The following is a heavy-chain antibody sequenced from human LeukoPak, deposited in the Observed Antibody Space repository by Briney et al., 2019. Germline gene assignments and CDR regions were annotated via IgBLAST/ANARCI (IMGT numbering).Heavy chain of an antibody. Sequence: EGSLRLSCAASGFTFSSYGMHWVRQAPGKGLEWVAVIWYDGSNKYYADSVKGRFTISRDNSKNTLYLQMNSLRAEDTAVYYCARHRSGWYFDYWGQGTLVTVSS. J-gene: IGHJ4*02. CDR1: GFTFSSYG. D-gene: IGHD6-19*01. V-gene: IGHV3-33*01. CDR2: IWYDGSNK. CDR3: ARHRSGWYFDY.